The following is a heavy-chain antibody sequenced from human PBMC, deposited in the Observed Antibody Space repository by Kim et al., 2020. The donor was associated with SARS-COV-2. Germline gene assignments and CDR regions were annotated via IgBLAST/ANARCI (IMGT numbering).Heavy chain of an antibody. CDR1: GYTFTSYY. CDR3: ARVRGGERVRWPDFDY. D-gene: IGHD4-17*01. Sequence: ASVKVSCKASGYTFTSYYMHWVRQAPGQGLEWMGIINPSGGSTSYAQKFQGRVTMTRDTSTSTVYMELSSLRSEDTAVYYCARVRGGERVRWPDFDYWGQGTLVTVSS. CDR2: INPSGGST. J-gene: IGHJ4*02. V-gene: IGHV1-46*01.